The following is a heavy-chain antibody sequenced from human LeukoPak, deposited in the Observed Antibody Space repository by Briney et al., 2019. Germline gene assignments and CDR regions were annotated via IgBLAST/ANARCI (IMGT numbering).Heavy chain of an antibody. CDR2: INPNRGGT. CDR1: VYTFTGYY. CDR3: ARGTCEGY. J-gene: IGHJ4*02. V-gene: IGHV1-2*06. Sequence: ASVTVSRKASVYTFTGYYMHWVRQAPGQGLEWMGRINPNRGGTNYAPKFQVSVTMTRATSISTAYMELSRLRSDDTAVYYCARGTCEGYWGQGTLVTVSS. D-gene: IGHD1-14*01.